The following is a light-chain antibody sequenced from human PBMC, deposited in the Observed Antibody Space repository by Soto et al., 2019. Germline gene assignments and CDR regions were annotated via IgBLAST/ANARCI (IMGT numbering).Light chain of an antibody. Sequence: EIVMTQSPATLSVSPGEGVTVSCRASQSVSSNLAWYQQKPGQAPRLLIYGESTRATGIPARFSGSGSGTEFTLTISSLQSEDFAVYYCQQYDTWPPSNTFGQGTKLEIK. CDR3: QQYDTWPPSNT. J-gene: IGKJ2*01. CDR1: QSVSSN. V-gene: IGKV3-15*01. CDR2: GES.